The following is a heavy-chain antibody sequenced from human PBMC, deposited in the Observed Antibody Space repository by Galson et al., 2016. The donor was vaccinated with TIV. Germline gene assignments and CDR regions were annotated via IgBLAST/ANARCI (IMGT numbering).Heavy chain of an antibody. Sequence: SLRLSCAASGFTFSVYNMNWVRQAPGKGLEWISYASTTGSLIYYADSVRGRFTISRDNAKNSLYLQMNSLRADDTAVYYCAREGRDGYNPYFDYWGQGTLVTVSS. CDR2: ASTTGSLI. CDR3: AREGRDGYNPYFDY. V-gene: IGHV3-48*01. CDR1: GFTFSVYN. J-gene: IGHJ4*02. D-gene: IGHD5-24*01.